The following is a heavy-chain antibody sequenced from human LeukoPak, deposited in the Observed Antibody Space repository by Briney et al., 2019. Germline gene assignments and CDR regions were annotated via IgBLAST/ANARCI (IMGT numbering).Heavy chain of an antibody. CDR3: ARVVVPAAIDYYYYYMDV. CDR1: GGTFGSYA. CDR2: IIPIFGTA. V-gene: IGHV1-69*05. D-gene: IGHD2-2*01. J-gene: IGHJ6*03. Sequence: ASVKVSCKASGGTFGSYAISWVRQAPGQGLEWMGGIIPIFGTANYAQKFQGRVTITTDESTSTAYMELSSLRSEDTAVYYCARVVVPAAIDYYYYYMDVWGKGTTVTVSS.